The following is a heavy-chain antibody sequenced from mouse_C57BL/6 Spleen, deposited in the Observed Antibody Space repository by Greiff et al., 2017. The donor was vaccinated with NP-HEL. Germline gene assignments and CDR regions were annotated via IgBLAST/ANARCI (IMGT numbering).Heavy chain of an antibody. CDR2: ISGGGGNT. CDR3: ARGDEGDFDY. V-gene: IGHV5-9*01. J-gene: IGHJ2*01. CDR1: GFTFSSYT. Sequence: EVKLEESGGGLVKPGGSLKLSCAASGFTFSSYTMSWVRQTPEKRLEWVATISGGGGNTYYPDSVKGRFTISRDNAKNTLYLHMSSLRSEDTALYYCARGDEGDFDYWGQGTTLTVSS.